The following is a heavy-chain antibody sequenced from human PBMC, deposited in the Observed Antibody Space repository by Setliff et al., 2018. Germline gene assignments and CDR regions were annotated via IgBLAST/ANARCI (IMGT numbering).Heavy chain of an antibody. Sequence: SETLSLTCAVYGGSFSGYYWTWIRQPPGKGLEWIGEINHSGSTNYNPSLKSRVTISVDTSKNQFSLKLSSVTAADTAVYYCARGKGSWVLLRWFDPWGQGTPVTVSS. CDR1: GGSFSGYY. J-gene: IGHJ5*02. CDR3: ARGKGSWVLLRWFDP. D-gene: IGHD3-10*01. V-gene: IGHV4-34*01. CDR2: INHSGST.